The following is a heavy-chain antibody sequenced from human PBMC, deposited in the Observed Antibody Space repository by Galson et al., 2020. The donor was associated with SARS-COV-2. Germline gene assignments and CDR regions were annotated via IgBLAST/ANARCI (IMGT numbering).Heavy chain of an antibody. Sequence: GESLKISCKGSGYSFTSYWIGWVRQMPGKGLEWMGIIYPGDSDTRYSPSFQGQVTISADKSISTAYLQWSSLKASDTAMYYCARQDGSGWYGDSYYGMDVWGQGTTVTVSS. CDR2: IYPGDSDT. V-gene: IGHV5-51*01. D-gene: IGHD6-19*01. CDR1: GYSFTSYW. J-gene: IGHJ6*02. CDR3: ARQDGSGWYGDSYYGMDV.